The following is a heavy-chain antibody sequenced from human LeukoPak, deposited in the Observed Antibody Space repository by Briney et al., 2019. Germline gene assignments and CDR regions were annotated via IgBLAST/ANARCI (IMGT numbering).Heavy chain of an antibody. CDR1: GWSFNDYY. CDR3: ARGQVPAARGYNWFDP. D-gene: IGHD2-2*01. V-gene: IGHV4-34*01. J-gene: IGHJ5*02. CDR2: INARGDT. Sequence: SETLSLTCAVYGWSFNDYYWNWVRQPPGKGLEWIGEINARGDTNYNPSLKSRVTISVDSSKNQFSLTLTSMIAADTAIYYCARGQVPAARGYNWFDPWGQGTLFTVSS.